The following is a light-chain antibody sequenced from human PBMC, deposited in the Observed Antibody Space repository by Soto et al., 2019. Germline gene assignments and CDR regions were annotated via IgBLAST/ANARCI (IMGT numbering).Light chain of an antibody. J-gene: IGKJ2*01. Sequence: EIVLTQSPATLSLSPGERATLSCGASQSVSSSYLAWYQQKPGLATRLLIYDASSRATGIPDRFSGSGSGTDFTLTISRLEPEDFAVDYCQQYGSSPYTFGQGTKLEIK. CDR1: QSVSSSY. V-gene: IGKV3D-20*01. CDR3: QQYGSSPYT. CDR2: DAS.